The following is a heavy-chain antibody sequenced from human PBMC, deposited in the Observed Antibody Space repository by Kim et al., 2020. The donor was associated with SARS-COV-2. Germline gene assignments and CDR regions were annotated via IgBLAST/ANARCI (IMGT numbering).Heavy chain of an antibody. J-gene: IGHJ4*02. Sequence: YYNPSLKSRVTTSVDTSKNQFSLKLSSVTPADTAVYCCARGTMVRGVFDYWGQGTLVTVSS. D-gene: IGHD3-10*01. V-gene: IGHV4-31*02. CDR3: ARGTMVRGVFDY.